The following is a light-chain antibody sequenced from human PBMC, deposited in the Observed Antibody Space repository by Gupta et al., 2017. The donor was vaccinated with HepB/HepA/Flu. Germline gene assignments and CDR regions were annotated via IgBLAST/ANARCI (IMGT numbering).Light chain of an antibody. V-gene: IGKV3-11*01. CDR3: QQRGNWPWT. CDR1: QNINNY. J-gene: IGKJ1*01. CDR2: DAS. Sequence: EIVLTQSPATLSLFPGGRATLSCRASQNINNYLAWYQQKPGQAPRLLIYDASMRATGSQARFSGSGSGTDFSLAISSLEPEDFAVYYCQQRGNWPWTFGQGTKVEIK.